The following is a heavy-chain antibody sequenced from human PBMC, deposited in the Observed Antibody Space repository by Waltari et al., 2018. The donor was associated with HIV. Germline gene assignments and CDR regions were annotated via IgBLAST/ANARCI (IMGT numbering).Heavy chain of an antibody. CDR1: GFAFRNYW. J-gene: IGHJ4*02. Sequence: EVQLVESGGGLVQPGGSLRLSCAASGFAFRNYWMHWVRQEPGKGLVWLARIDPDATGRTYADSVKCRFSISRDNSKNTVYLQMNNLRAEDTALYYCARDLSWNQADYWGQGALVTVSS. V-gene: IGHV3-74*01. CDR3: ARDLSWNQADY. CDR2: IDPDATGR. D-gene: IGHD1-1*01.